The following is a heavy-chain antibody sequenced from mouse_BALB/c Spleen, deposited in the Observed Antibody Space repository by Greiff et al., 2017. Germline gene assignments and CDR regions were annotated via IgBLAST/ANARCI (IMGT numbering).Heavy chain of an antibody. CDR2: ILPGSGST. D-gene: IGHD1-3*01. V-gene: IGHV1-9*01. J-gene: IGHJ4*01. CDR1: GYTFSSYW. CDR3: ARKVEPFYAMDY. Sequence: VQLQESGAELMKPGASVKISCKATGYTFSSYWIEWVKQRPGHGLEWIGEILPGSGSTNSNEKFKGKATFTADTSSNTAYMQLRSLTSEDSAVSYCARKVEPFYAMDYWGQGTSVTVSS.